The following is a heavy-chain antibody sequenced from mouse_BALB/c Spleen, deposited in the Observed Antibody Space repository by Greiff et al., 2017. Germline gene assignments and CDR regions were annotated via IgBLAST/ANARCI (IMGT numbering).Heavy chain of an antibody. J-gene: IGHJ4*01. V-gene: IGHV2-9*02. Sequence: QVQLKESGPGLVAPSQSLSITCTVSGFSLTSYGVHWVRQPPGKSLEWLGVIWAGGSTNYNSALMSRLSISKDNSKSQVFLKMNSLQTDDTAMYYCARDYYGSRTYAMDYWGQGTSVTVSS. CDR3: ARDYYGSRTYAMDY. CDR2: IWAGGST. D-gene: IGHD1-1*01. CDR1: GFSLTSYG.